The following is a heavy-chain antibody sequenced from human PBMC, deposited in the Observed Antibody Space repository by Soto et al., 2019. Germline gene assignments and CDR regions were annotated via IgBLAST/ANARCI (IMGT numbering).Heavy chain of an antibody. D-gene: IGHD2-15*01. CDR1: GFIFSEST. Sequence: GGSLRLSCSASGFIFSESTIYWVRQVPGKGLEAISAVSTSGMSTYYADSVKDRFTISRDNSKNTLFLQMGSLRPEDTAIYYCVKQAHGLDGVAFDYWGQGTQVTVSS. V-gene: IGHV3-64D*06. CDR2: VSTSGMST. J-gene: IGHJ4*02. CDR3: VKQAHGLDGVAFDY.